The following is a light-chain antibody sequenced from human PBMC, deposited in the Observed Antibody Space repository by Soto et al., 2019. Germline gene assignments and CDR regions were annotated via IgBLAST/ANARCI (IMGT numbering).Light chain of an antibody. CDR1: QSISSW. CDR3: HTGPT. J-gene: IGKJ1*01. CDR2: DAS. V-gene: IGKV1-5*01. Sequence: DIQMTQSPSTLSASVGDRVTITCRASQSISSWLAWYQQKPGKAPKLLIYDASSLETGVPSRFSGSGSGAEFTLTHRSLQPDDVAPYYCHTGPTFGQGTKVEIK.